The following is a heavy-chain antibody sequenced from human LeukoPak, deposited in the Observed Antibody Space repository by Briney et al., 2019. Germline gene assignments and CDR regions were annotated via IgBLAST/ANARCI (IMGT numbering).Heavy chain of an antibody. CDR1: GFTFSSYA. CDR3: AKDSDYDFWSGYLKD. J-gene: IGHJ4*02. D-gene: IGHD3-3*01. CDR2: ISGSGGST. Sequence: GGSLRLSCAASGFTFSSYAMSWVRQAPGKGLEWVSAISGSGGSTYYADSVKGRFTISRDNAKNSLYLQMNSLRAEDTALYYCAKDSDYDFWSGYLKDWGQGTLVTVSS. V-gene: IGHV3-23*01.